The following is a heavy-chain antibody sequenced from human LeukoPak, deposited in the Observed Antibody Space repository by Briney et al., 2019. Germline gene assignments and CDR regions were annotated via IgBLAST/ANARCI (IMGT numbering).Heavy chain of an antibody. Sequence: SETLSLTCTVSGGSISSSSYYWGWIRQPPGKGLEWIGSIYYSGSTYYNPSLKSRVTISVDTSKNQLSLKLSSVTAADTAVYYCARVYEYVWGTYRLYYFDYWGQGTLVTVSS. CDR1: GGSISSSSYY. CDR3: ARVYEYVWGTYRLYYFDY. CDR2: IYYSGST. D-gene: IGHD3-16*02. J-gene: IGHJ4*02. V-gene: IGHV4-39*01.